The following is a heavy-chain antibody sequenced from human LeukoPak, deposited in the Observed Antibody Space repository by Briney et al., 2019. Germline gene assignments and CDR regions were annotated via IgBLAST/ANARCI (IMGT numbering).Heavy chain of an antibody. CDR3: AFGGVIAWYFDY. J-gene: IGHJ4*02. Sequence: GGSLRLSCVASGFTFSWYWMSWVRQAPGKGPEWVANMKQDGRDSHYVDSVKGRFTISRDYAKKSVYLEMNSLRAEDTAVYYCAFGGVIAWYFDYWGQGTLVTVSS. V-gene: IGHV3-7*01. D-gene: IGHD3-16*02. CDR2: MKQDGRDS. CDR1: GFTFSWYW.